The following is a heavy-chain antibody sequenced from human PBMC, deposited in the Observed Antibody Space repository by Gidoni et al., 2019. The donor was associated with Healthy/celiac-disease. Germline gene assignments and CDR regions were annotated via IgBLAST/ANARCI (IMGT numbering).Heavy chain of an antibody. D-gene: IGHD6-13*01. CDR3: AKDLGTGYSSSSAFDY. CDR2: ISGSGGST. J-gene: IGHJ4*02. V-gene: IGHV3-23*01. CDR1: GFTFSSYA. Sequence: EVQLLESGGGLVQPGGSLRLSCAASGFTFSSYAMSWVRQAPGKGLEWVSAISGSGGSTYYADSVKGRFTISRDNSKNTLYLQMNSLRAEDTAVYYCAKDLGTGYSSSSAFDYWGQGTLVTVSS.